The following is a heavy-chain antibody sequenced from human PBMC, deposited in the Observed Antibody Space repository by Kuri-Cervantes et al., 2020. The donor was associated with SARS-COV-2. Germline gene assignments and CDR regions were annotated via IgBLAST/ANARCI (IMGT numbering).Heavy chain of an antibody. D-gene: IGHD3-9*01. Sequence: ASVKVSCKASGYTFTNNDINWVRQASGQGLEWMGWMNPDTGNAGYAQKLQGRVTMTTDTSTSTAYMELRSLRSDDTAVYYCARETFLTRGPMPAPLLDYWGQGTLVTVSS. CDR1: GYTFTNND. CDR3: ARETFLTRGPMPAPLLDY. V-gene: IGHV1-8*02. J-gene: IGHJ4*02. CDR2: MNPDTGNA.